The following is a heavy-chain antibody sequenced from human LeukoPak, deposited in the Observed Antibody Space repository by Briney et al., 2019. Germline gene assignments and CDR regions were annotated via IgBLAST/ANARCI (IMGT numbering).Heavy chain of an antibody. CDR3: ARLDYGDYGFYYYYGMDV. Sequence: KPSETLSLTCTVSGDSISRFYWSWIRQPPGKGLEWIGYIYYSGSTNYNPSLKSRVTISVDTSKNQFSLKLSSVTAADTAVYYCARLDYGDYGFYYYYGMDVWGQGTTVTVSS. CDR1: GDSISRFY. CDR2: IYYSGST. V-gene: IGHV4-59*08. J-gene: IGHJ6*02. D-gene: IGHD4-17*01.